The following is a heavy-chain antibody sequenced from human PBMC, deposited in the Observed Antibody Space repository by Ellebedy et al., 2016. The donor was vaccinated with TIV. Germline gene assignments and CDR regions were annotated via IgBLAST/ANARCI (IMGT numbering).Heavy chain of an antibody. J-gene: IGHJ6*02. V-gene: IGHV1-18*01. CDR2: ISAYNGNT. D-gene: IGHD3-10*01. CDR1: GGTFSSYA. CDR3: AREGEMVRGVIIDYYYYGMDV. Sequence: AASVKVSCKASGGTFSSYAISWVRQAPGQGLEWMGWISAYNGNTNYAQKLQGRVTMTTDTSTSTAYMELRSLRSDDTAVYYCAREGEMVRGVIIDYYYYGMDVWGQGTTVTVSS.